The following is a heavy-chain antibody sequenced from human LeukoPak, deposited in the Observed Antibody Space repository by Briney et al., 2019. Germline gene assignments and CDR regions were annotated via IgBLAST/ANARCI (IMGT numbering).Heavy chain of an antibody. Sequence: SETLSLTCTVSGGSISSSSYYWGWIRQPPGKGLEWIGEINHSGSTNYNPSLKSRVTISVDTSKNQFSLKLSSVTAADTAVYYCARVLRRRLGSSYFDYWGQGTLVTVSS. CDR1: GGSISSSSYY. CDR3: ARVLRRRLGSSYFDY. J-gene: IGHJ4*02. CDR2: INHSGST. D-gene: IGHD3-10*01. V-gene: IGHV4-39*07.